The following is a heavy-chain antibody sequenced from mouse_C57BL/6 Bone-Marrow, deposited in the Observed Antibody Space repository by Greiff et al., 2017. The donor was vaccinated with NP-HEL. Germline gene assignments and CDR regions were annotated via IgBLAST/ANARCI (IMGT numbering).Heavy chain of an antibody. J-gene: IGHJ2*01. CDR1: GFTFTDYY. V-gene: IGHV7-3*01. D-gene: IGHD3-2*02. CDR3: ARSSGYPYYFDY. Sequence: EVKLVESGGGLVQPGGSLSLSCAASGFTFTDYYMSWVRQPPGKALEWLGFIRNKANGYTTEYSASVKGRFTISRDNSQSILYLQMNALRAEDSATYDCARSSGYPYYFDYWGQGTTLTVSS. CDR2: IRNKANGYTT.